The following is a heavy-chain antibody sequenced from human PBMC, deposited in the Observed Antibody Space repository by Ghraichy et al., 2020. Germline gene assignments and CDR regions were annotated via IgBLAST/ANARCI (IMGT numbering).Heavy chain of an antibody. J-gene: IGHJ4*02. CDR2: IYYSGST. D-gene: IGHD6-19*01. CDR3: ARIGWLVH. V-gene: IGHV4-61*01. CDR1: GGSVSSGSYY. Sequence: SETLSLTCTVSGGSVSSGSYYWSWIRQPPGKGLEWIGYIYYSGSTNYNPSLKSRVTISVDTSKNQFSLKLSSVTAADTAVYYCARIGWLVHWGQGTLVTVSS.